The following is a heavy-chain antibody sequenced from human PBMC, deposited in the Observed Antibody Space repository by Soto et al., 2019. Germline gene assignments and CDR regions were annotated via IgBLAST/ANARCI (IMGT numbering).Heavy chain of an antibody. CDR2: IYYSGST. J-gene: IGHJ6*02. Sequence: PSETLSLTCTVSGGSISSGGYYWSWIRQHPGKGLEWIVYIYYSGSTYYNPSLKSRVTISVDTSKNQFSLKLSSVTAADTAVYYCARAEEWELRRYYYDGMDVWGQGTTVTVSS. V-gene: IGHV4-31*03. D-gene: IGHD1-26*01. CDR3: ARAEEWELRRYYYDGMDV. CDR1: GGSISSGGYY.